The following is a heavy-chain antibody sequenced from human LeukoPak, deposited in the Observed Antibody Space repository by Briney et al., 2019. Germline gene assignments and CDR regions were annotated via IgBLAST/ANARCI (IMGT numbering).Heavy chain of an antibody. D-gene: IGHD2-15*01. CDR2: IIPILGIA. CDR3: ATIVNSGGSHTNFDY. CDR1: GGTFSSYA. J-gene: IGHJ4*02. V-gene: IGHV1-69*04. Sequence: SVKVSCKASGGTFSSYAISWVRQAPGQGLEWMGRIIPILGIANYAQKFQGRVTITADKSTSTAYMELSSLRSEDTAVYYCATIVNSGGSHTNFDYWGQGTLVTVSS.